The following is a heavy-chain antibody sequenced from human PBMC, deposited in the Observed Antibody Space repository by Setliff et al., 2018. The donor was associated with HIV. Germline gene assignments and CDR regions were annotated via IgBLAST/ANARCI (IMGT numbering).Heavy chain of an antibody. CDR3: ARDEQWLVLY. J-gene: IGHJ4*02. D-gene: IGHD6-19*01. CDR2: IYSSGNT. CDR1: GGSIRDYY. V-gene: IGHV4-4*07. Sequence: PSETLSLTCRVSGGSIRDYYWTWIRQPAGEGLEWIGRIYSSGNTNYNPSLESRVTISVDTSKNQFSLKLSSVTAADTAVYYCARDEQWLVLYWGQGTLVTVPQ.